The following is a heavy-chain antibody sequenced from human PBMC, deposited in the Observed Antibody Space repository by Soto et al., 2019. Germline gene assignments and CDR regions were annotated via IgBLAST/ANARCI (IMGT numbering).Heavy chain of an antibody. V-gene: IGHV2-5*01. D-gene: IGHD4-17*01. J-gene: IGHJ4*02. CDR3: AHSRRLVTTFDY. CDR2: IYWNDDM. CDR1: GFSLSVTHVG. Sequence: QLTLKESGPMLVRPTQTLTLTCTFSGFSLSVTHVGVGWIRQTPGKFLESLALIYWNDDMRYNLSLRNRLSVSKDTSKNQVFLTLTNVDPVDTATYYGAHSRRLVTTFDYWGQGIPVTVSS.